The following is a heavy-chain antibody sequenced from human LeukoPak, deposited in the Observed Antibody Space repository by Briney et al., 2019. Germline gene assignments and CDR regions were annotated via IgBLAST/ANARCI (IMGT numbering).Heavy chain of an antibody. CDR1: GFTFSSYS. J-gene: IGHJ6*04. CDR3: AELGITMIGGV. Sequence: GGSLRLSCAASGFTFSSYSMNWVRQAPGKVLEWVSYISSSSTIYYADSVKGRFTISRDNAKNSLYLQMNSLRAEDTAVYYCAELGITMIGGVWGKGTTVTISS. D-gene: IGHD3-10*02. V-gene: IGHV3-48*01. CDR2: ISSSSTI.